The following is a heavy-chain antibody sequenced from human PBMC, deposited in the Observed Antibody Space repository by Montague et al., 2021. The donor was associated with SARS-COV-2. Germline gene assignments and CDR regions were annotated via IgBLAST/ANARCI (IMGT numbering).Heavy chain of an antibody. CDR1: GFTFSNYA. V-gene: IGHV3-23*03. Sequence: SLRLSCAASGFTFSNYAMRWVRQAPGKGLEWVSVIYSGGSSTYYADSVKGRFTISRDNSKNTLYLQMNSLRAEDTAVYYCAKDPHYDFWSGYYYDYWGQGTLVTVSS. J-gene: IGHJ4*02. D-gene: IGHD3-3*01. CDR3: AKDPHYDFWSGYYYDY. CDR2: IYSGGSST.